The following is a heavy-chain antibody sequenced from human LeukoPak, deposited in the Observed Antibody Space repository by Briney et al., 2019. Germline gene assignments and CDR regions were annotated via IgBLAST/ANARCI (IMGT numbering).Heavy chain of an antibody. CDR3: AKWGDYDVLTGYYVSDY. D-gene: IGHD3-9*01. V-gene: IGHV3-30*18. CDR2: ISYDGSNK. CDR1: GFTFSSYG. Sequence: PGGSLRLSCAASGFTFSSYGMHWVRQAPGKGLEWVAVISYDGSNKYYADSVKGRFTISRDNSKNTLYLQMNSLRAEDTAVYYCAKWGDYDVLTGYYVSDYWSQGTLVTVSS. J-gene: IGHJ4*02.